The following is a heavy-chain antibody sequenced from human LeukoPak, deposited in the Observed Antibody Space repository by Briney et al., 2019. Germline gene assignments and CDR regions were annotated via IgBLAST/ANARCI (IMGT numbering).Heavy chain of an antibody. CDR3: ARARGIFDY. J-gene: IGHJ4*03. V-gene: IGHV3-7*01. CDR2: IKQDGSEK. D-gene: IGHD3-10*01. Sequence: GGSLRLSCAASGFTFSSHWMSWVRQAPGKGLEWVANIKQDGSEKYCVDFVKGRFTISRDNAKNSLYLQMNSLRAEDTAVYYCARARGIFDYWGQGTLVTVSS. CDR1: GFTFSSHW.